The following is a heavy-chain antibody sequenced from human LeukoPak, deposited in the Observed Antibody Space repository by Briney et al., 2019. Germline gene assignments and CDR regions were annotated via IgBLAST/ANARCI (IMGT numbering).Heavy chain of an antibody. J-gene: IGHJ4*02. CDR3: ARDVSYSSSWYGDY. CDR1: GFTVSSNY. Sequence: PGGSLRLSCAASGFTVSSNYMSWVRQAPGKGLEWVSVIYSGGSTYYADSVKGRFTISRDNSKNTLYLQVNSLRAEDTAVYYCARDVSYSSSWYGDYWGQGTLVTVSS. CDR2: IYSGGST. V-gene: IGHV3-66*01. D-gene: IGHD6-13*01.